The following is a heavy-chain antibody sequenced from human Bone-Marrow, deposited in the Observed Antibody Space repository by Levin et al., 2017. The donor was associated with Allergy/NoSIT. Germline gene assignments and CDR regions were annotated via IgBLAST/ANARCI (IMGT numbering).Heavy chain of an antibody. D-gene: IGHD1-20*01. CDR1: GFTFSRSY. J-gene: IGHJ4*02. V-gene: IGHV3-74*01. Sequence: GGSLRLSCAASGFTFSRSYMYWVRQAPGKGLVWVSRINGDGTETVYADSVKGRFTVSRDNARNTLYLQMNSLRAEDTAVYYCTSYNWGDPYSDCWGQGTLVTVSS. CDR2: INGDGTET. CDR3: TSYNWGDPYSDC.